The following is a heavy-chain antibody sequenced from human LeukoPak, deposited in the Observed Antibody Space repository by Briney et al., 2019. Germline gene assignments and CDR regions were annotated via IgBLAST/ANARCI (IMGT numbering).Heavy chain of an antibody. CDR2: ITYSGST. V-gene: IGHV4-59*08. CDR1: SGSMGTYS. Sequence: SETLSLTCTVSSGSMGTYSWSWIRQSPGKGLEWVGYITYSGSTNYNPSLKSRVTISLDTSKNQFSLKLTSVTAADTAVYYCARHGGASTISYPLDYWGQGTLVTVSS. D-gene: IGHD3-16*01. J-gene: IGHJ4*02. CDR3: ARHGGASTISYPLDY.